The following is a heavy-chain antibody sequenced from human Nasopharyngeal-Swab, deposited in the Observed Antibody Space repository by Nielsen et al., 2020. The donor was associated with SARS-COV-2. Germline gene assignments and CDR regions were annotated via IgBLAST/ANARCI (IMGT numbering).Heavy chain of an antibody. CDR2: IAHDASNE. CDR1: GFTFSSFG. D-gene: IGHD4-11*01. CDR3: AGDNYRH. J-gene: IGHJ4*02. V-gene: IGHV3-30*03. Sequence: GESLKISCAASGFTFSSFGMHWVRQAPGKGLEWVAFIAHDASNEYYGDSVKGRFSISRDSSKNTLYLQMNSLRAEDTALYYCAGDNYRHWGQGTLVTVSS.